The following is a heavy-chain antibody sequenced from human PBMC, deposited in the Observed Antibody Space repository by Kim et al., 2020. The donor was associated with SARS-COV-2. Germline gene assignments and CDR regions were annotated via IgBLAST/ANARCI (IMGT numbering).Heavy chain of an antibody. V-gene: IGHV3-30*18. J-gene: IGHJ6*02. CDR2: ISYDGSNK. CDR3: AKEFFGSGIAAAVVYGMDV. CDR1: GFTFSSYG. Sequence: GGSLRLSCAASGFTFSSYGMHWVRQAPGKGLEWVAVISYDGSNKYYADSVKGRFTISRDNSKNTLYLQMNSLRAEDTAVYYCAKEFFGSGIAAAVVYGMDVWGQGTTVTVSS. D-gene: IGHD6-13*01.